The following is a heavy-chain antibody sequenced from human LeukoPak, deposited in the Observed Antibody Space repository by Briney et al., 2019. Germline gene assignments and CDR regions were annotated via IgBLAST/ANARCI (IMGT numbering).Heavy chain of an antibody. V-gene: IGHV3-66*01. Sequence: GGSLRLSCAASGFTVSINYMSWVRQAPGKGLEWVSVIYSGGSTYYADSVKGRFTISRDNSKNTLYLQMNSLRAEDTAVYYCARDWAYYDILTGKNWGYWGQGTLVTVSS. CDR3: ARDWAYYDILTGKNWGY. CDR2: IYSGGST. J-gene: IGHJ4*02. CDR1: GFTVSINY. D-gene: IGHD3-9*01.